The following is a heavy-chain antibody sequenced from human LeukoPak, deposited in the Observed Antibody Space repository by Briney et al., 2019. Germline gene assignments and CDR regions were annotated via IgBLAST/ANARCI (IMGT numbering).Heavy chain of an antibody. J-gene: IGHJ4*02. CDR3: AGERYCSGGSCSDPPNY. CDR1: GFTFSSYA. D-gene: IGHD2-15*01. CDR2: ISYDGSNK. Sequence: HPGGSLRLSCAASGFTFSSYAMHWVRQAPGKGLEWVAVISYDGSNKYYADSVKGRFTISRDNSKNTLYLQMNSLRAEDTAVYYCAGERYCSGGSCSDPPNYWGQGTLVTVSS. V-gene: IGHV3-30-3*01.